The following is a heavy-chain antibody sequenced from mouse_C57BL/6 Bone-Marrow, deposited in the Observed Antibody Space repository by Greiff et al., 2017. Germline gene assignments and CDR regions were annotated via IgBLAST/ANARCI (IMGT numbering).Heavy chain of an antibody. CDR1: GYTFTSYG. Sequence: VQLQQSGAELARPGASVKLSCKASGYTFTSYGISWVKQRTGQGLEWIGEIYPRSGNTYYNEKFKGKSTLTVDKSSSTAYMQLSSLTSEDSAVYYCARGGLLYFDYWGQGTTLTVSS. J-gene: IGHJ2*01. V-gene: IGHV1-81*01. CDR2: IYPRSGNT. CDR3: ARGGLLYFDY. D-gene: IGHD1-1*01.